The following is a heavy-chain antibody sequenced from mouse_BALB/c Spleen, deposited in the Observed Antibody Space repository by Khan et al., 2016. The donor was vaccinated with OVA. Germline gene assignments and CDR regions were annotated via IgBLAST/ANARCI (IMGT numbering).Heavy chain of an antibody. CDR1: GFNIKDTY. J-gene: IGHJ4*01. CDR2: IDPANGNT. D-gene: IGHD2-3*01. Sequence: VQLKQSGAELVKPGASVKLSCTASGFNIKDTYMHWVKQRPEQGLEWIGRIDPANGNTKYDPKFQGKATITADTSSNTAYLQRMSLTSEDTAVYYWARYLYYYAMDYWGQGTSVTVSS. V-gene: IGHV14-3*02. CDR3: ARYLYYYAMDY.